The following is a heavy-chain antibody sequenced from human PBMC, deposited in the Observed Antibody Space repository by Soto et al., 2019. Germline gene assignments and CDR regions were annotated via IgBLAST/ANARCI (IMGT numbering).Heavy chain of an antibody. CDR2: INSDGSTI. CDR3: ARVPYGSYARGY. V-gene: IGHV3-74*01. D-gene: IGHD3-10*01. J-gene: IGHJ4*02. CDR1: GFTFSSYW. Sequence: GGSLRLSCAASGFTFSSYWMHWVRQAPGKGLVWVSRINSDGSTITYADSVKGRFTISRDNAKNTLYLQMNSLRDEDTAVYYCARVPYGSYARGYWGQGTRVTVSS.